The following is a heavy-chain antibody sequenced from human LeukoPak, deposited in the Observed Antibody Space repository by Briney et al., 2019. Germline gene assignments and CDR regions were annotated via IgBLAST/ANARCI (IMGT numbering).Heavy chain of an antibody. CDR2: MSYDGNYK. V-gene: IGHV3-33*01. CDR3: ARGKYSSAWYYFDY. Sequence: PGGSLRLSRAPSVVTPSGYVMHSVPEAPGKGVESGAVMSYDGNYKSYADSVKGRFTMSRDTSKNTLYLQMNSLRADDTALYFCARGKYSSAWYYFDYWGQGTLVTVSS. J-gene: IGHJ4*02. D-gene: IGHD6-19*01. CDR1: VVTPSGYV.